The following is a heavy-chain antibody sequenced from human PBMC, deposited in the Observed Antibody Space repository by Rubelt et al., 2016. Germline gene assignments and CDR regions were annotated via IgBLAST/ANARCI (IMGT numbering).Heavy chain of an antibody. CDR2: INHSGST. J-gene: IGHJ6*02. Sequence: QVQLQQWGAGLLKPSETLSLTCAVYGGSFGDNYWSWIRQPPGKGLEWIGEINHSGSTNYNPSLQSRVTMSVDTSKNHISLDGSSVAGARTAGCYGARLWYLTSENYYRVLDDWGQGTIVTVSS. D-gene: IGHD3-10*01. CDR3: ARLWYLTSENYYRVLDD. V-gene: IGHV4-34*01. CDR1: GGSFGDNY.